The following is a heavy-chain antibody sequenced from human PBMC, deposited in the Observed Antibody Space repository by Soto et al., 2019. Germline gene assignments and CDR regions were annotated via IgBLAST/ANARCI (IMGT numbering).Heavy chain of an antibody. CDR2: ISSGGTDI. V-gene: IGHV3-21*04. J-gene: IGHJ6*02. D-gene: IGHD6-13*01. CDR3: ARDQRLQLEFRDYYYGMDV. CDR1: GFPFSSHS. Sequence: PGGFLRLSCAASGFPFSSHSMNWVRQAPGKGLEWIASISSGGTDIYYGDSVKGRLTISRENAKNSLYLQMNSLRAEDTAVYYCARDQRLQLEFRDYYYGMDVWGQGTTVTVSS.